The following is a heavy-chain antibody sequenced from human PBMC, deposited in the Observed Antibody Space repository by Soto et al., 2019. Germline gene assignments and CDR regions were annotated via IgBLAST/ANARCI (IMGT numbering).Heavy chain of an antibody. D-gene: IGHD3-9*01. CDR2: IKSKTDGGTT. J-gene: IGHJ4*01. CDR3: ITDSCNAIDINRFDY. V-gene: IGHV3-15*07. Sequence: GGSLRLSCAASGFTFSNAWINWVRQAPGKGLEWVGRIKSKTDGGTTDFAAPVKGRFAISRDDSKNMVYLQMNSLKTEDTAVYYCITDSCNAIDINRFDYWSHGNLVTVSS. CDR1: GFTFSNAW.